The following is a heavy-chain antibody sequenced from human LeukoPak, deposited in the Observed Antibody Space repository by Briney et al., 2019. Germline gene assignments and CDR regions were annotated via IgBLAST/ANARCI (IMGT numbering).Heavy chain of an antibody. CDR3: ARDQRYFGFFQH. J-gene: IGHJ1*01. CDR1: GYTFTSYA. Sequence: GASVKVSCKASGYTFTSYAMHWVRQAPGQRLEWMGWINAGNGNTKYSQKFQGRVTITRDTSASKAYMELSSLRSEDTAVYYCARDQRYFGFFQHWGQDTLVTVST. D-gene: IGHD3-9*01. CDR2: INAGNGNT. V-gene: IGHV1-3*01.